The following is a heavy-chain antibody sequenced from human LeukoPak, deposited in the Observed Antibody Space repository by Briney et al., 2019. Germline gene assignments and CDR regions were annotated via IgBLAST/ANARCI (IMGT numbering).Heavy chain of an antibody. Sequence: PGGSLRLSCAASGFTFSTYWMHWVRQTPGEGLVWVSGINSDGSRTPYADSVKGRFTISRDNSKNTLYVQMISLRAEDTAVYYCAKGLSNSRYYYMDVWGKGTTVTVSS. V-gene: IGHV3-74*01. CDR2: INSDGSRT. CDR1: GFTFSTYW. CDR3: AKGLSNSRYYYMDV. D-gene: IGHD2/OR15-2a*01. J-gene: IGHJ6*03.